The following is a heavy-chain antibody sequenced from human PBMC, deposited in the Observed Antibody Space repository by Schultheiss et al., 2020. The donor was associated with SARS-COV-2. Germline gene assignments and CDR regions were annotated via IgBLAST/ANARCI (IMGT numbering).Heavy chain of an antibody. D-gene: IGHD4-17*01. CDR3: ARGLTTVTYDAFDI. CDR1: GGSINSGSYY. CDR2: IYYSGST. J-gene: IGHJ3*02. V-gene: IGHV4-31*03. Sequence: SETLSLTCTVSGGSINSGSYYWSWIRQHPGKGLEWIGYIYYSGSTYYNPSLKSRVTISVDTSKNQFSLKLSSVTAADTAVYYCARGLTTVTYDAFDIWGQGTMVTVSS.